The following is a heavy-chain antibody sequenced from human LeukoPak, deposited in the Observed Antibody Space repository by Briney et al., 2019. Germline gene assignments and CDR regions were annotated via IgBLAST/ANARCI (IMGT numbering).Heavy chain of an antibody. J-gene: IGHJ4*02. Sequence: PGGSPRLSCAASGFTVSSNYMSWVRQAPGKGLEWVSVLHSGGGTYYTDSVRGRFTISRDSSKNTLYLQMNSLRADDTAVYYCVGQTHKDYWGQGTLVTVSS. CDR3: VGQTHKDY. CDR1: GFTVSSNY. CDR2: LHSGGGT. V-gene: IGHV3-53*01.